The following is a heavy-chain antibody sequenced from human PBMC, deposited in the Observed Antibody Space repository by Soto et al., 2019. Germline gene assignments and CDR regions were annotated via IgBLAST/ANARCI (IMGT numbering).Heavy chain of an antibody. Sequence: CPTLVNPTQTLTLTCTFSGFSLSTSGVGVGWIRQPPGKALEWLALIYWNDDKRYSTSLKSRLTITKDTSKNQVVLTMTNMDPVDTATYYCARRLYCSGGSCYTYYYYYGMEVLGQGT. CDR3: ARRLYCSGGSCYTYYYYYGMEV. CDR1: GFSLSTSGVG. CDR2: IYWNDDK. J-gene: IGHJ6*02. D-gene: IGHD2-15*01. V-gene: IGHV2-5*01.